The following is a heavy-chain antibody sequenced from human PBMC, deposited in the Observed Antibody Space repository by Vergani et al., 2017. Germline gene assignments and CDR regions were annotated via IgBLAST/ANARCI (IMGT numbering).Heavy chain of an antibody. CDR3: ARTSRRIVPVVVVIPTALTP. CDR1: GSTFTDYY. D-gene: IGHD2-2*01. V-gene: IGHV1-2*02. CDR2: INPNSGDT. Sequence: QVHLVQSGAEVKKPGASVKVSCKSSGSTFTDYYTHWVRQAPGQGLEWIGWINPNSGDTNYAKKFQGRVTMTRDTSISTAYMELRGLTSDDTAVYYCARTSRRIVPVVVVIPTALTPWCNETRVTVSS. J-gene: IGHJ5*02.